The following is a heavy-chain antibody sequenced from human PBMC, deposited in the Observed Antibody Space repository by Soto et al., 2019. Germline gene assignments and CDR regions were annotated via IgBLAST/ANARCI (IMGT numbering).Heavy chain of an antibody. CDR2: INPNSGGT. Sequence: ASVKVSCKASGYTFTGYYMHWLRQAPGQGLEWMGWINPNSGGTNYAQKFQGWVTMTRDTSISTAYMELSRLRSDDTAVYYCAREFTGGSYSSSSDYFDYWGQGTLVTVSS. V-gene: IGHV1-2*04. D-gene: IGHD6-6*01. J-gene: IGHJ4*02. CDR3: AREFTGGSYSSSSDYFDY. CDR1: GYTFTGYY.